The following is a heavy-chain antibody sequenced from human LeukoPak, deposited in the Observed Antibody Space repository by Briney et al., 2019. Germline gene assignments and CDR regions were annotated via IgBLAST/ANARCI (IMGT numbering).Heavy chain of an antibody. CDR3: ASSIAAFFDY. CDR1: GGSISSGRNY. D-gene: IGHD6-6*01. Sequence: PSDTLSLACTASGGSISSGRNYWGWMPQPGGKELDRVGRLYASGSAHYNRSFKRRITISVDTSKNQFSLKLSSVTAADTAVYYCASSIAAFFDYWGQGTLVTVSS. J-gene: IGHJ4*02. CDR2: LYASGSA. V-gene: IGHV4-61*02.